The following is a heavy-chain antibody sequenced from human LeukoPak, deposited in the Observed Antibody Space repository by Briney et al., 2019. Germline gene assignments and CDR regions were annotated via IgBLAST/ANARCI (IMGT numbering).Heavy chain of an antibody. J-gene: IGHJ5*02. V-gene: IGHV3-48*01. D-gene: IGHD3-10*01. CDR2: ISRGGTTI. CDR3: AIGQFGERFDP. Sequence: PVGSLRLSCVASGFTFSSYTMNWVRQAPGKGLEWVAYISRGGTTIYYADSVKGQFTIYRDNAKNSLYLQMNSLRPEDTAMYYCAIGQFGERFDPWGQGTLVTVSS. CDR1: GFTFSSYT.